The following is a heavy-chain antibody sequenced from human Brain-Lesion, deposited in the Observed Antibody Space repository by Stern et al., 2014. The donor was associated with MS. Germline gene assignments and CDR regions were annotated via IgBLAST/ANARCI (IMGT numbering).Heavy chain of an antibody. Sequence: VQLVESGPGLVKPSQTLSLTCNVSGDSISSGDNYWSWIRQSPGKGLEWIGYIYYIGSTFYNPFLKSRVSISGDTSQNQFSLSLSSVTAADTAVYYCARGESSRYYYYFDDWGQGTLVTVSS. CDR2: IYYIGST. CDR1: GDSISSGDNY. D-gene: IGHD3-22*01. J-gene: IGHJ4*02. CDR3: ARGESSRYYYYFDD. V-gene: IGHV4-30-4*01.